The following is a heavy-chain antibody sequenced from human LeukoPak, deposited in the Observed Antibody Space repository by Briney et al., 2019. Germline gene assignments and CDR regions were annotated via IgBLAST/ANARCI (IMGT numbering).Heavy chain of an antibody. CDR1: GGSISSYY. J-gene: IGHJ4*02. V-gene: IGHV4-59*01. D-gene: IGHD5-12*01. Sequence: SETLSLTCTVSGGSISSYYWSWIRQPPGKGLEWIGYIYYSGSTNYNPSLKSRVTISVDTSKNQFPLKLSSMTAADTAVYYCAREGGYARSFDYWGQGTLVTVSS. CDR2: IYYSGST. CDR3: AREGGYARSFDY.